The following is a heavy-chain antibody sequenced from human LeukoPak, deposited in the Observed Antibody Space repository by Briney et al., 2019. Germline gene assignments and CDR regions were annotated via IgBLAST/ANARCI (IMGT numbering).Heavy chain of an antibody. CDR3: ATLRYSRSWYLTNWFDP. D-gene: IGHD6-13*01. V-gene: IGHV1-24*01. CDR2: FDPEDGET. Sequence: ASVKVSCKVSGYTLTELSMHWVRQAPGKGLEWMGGFDPEDGETIYAQKFQGRVTMTEDTSTDTAYMELSSLRSEDTAVYYCATLRYSRSWYLTNWFDPWGQGTLVTVSS. CDR1: GYTLTELS. J-gene: IGHJ5*02.